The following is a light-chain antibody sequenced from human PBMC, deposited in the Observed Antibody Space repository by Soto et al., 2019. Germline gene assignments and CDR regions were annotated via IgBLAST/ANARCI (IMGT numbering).Light chain of an antibody. CDR3: QQYNSWYT. CDR1: QSISTW. CDR2: KAS. V-gene: IGKV1-5*03. J-gene: IGKJ2*01. Sequence: DIQMTQSPSTLSASVGDRVTIACRASQSISTWLAWYQQKPGKAPKLLIYKASSLETGGPSRFSGSGSGTEFTLTISSLQPDDSATYYCQQYNSWYTFGQGTKLEIK.